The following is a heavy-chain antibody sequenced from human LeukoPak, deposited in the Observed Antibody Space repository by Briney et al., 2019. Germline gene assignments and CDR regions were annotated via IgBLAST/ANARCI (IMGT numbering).Heavy chain of an antibody. D-gene: IGHD6-13*01. Sequence: ASVKVSCKASGYSFTNCGISWVRQAPGQGLEWMGWISVYNGNTNYAQKFQGRVTMTTDTSTSTAYMELRSLRSDDTAVYYCARDRSGSSSSWYMGDASDIWGQGTMVTVSS. V-gene: IGHV1-18*01. CDR1: GYSFTNCG. CDR2: ISVYNGNT. CDR3: ARDRSGSSSSWYMGDASDI. J-gene: IGHJ3*02.